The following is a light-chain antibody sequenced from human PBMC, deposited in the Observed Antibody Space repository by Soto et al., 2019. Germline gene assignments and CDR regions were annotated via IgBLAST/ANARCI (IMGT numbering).Light chain of an antibody. V-gene: IGKV4-1*01. Sequence: DIVMTQSPDSLAVSLGERAAINCKSSQSVLSSSNNLTYLAWYQQKPGQPPKLLIYWASTRESGVPDRFSGSGSGTDFTLTISSLQAEDVAVYYCQQYYTTPAITFGQGTRLEIK. CDR1: QSVLSSSNNLTY. J-gene: IGKJ5*01. CDR2: WAS. CDR3: QQYYTTPAIT.